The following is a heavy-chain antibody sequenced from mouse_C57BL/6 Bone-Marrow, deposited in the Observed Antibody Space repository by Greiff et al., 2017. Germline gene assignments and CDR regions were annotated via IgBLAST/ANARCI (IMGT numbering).Heavy chain of an antibody. CDR2: IHPNSGST. CDR3: AIAYGIDY. V-gene: IGHV1-64*01. J-gene: IGHJ2*01. CDR1: GYTFTSYW. D-gene: IGHD6-5*01. Sequence: QVQLQQPGAELVKPGASVKLSCTASGYTFTSYWMHWVKQRPGQGLEWVGMIHPNSGSTNYNEKFKSKATLTVDKSSSTAYMQLSSLTSEDAAVYYSAIAYGIDYWGQGTTLTVSA.